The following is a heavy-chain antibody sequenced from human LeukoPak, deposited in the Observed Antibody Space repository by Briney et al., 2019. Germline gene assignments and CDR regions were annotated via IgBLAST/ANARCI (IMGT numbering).Heavy chain of an antibody. CDR1: GGSISSYY. V-gene: IGHV4-59*01. CDR3: ARDLATPYYYYGMDV. D-gene: IGHD5-12*01. J-gene: IGHJ6*02. Sequence: SETPSLTCTVSGGSISSYYWSWIRQPPGKGLEWIGYIYYSGSTNYNPSLKSRATISVDTSKNQFSLKLSSVTAADTAVYYCARDLATPYYYYGMDVWGQGTTVTVSS. CDR2: IYYSGST.